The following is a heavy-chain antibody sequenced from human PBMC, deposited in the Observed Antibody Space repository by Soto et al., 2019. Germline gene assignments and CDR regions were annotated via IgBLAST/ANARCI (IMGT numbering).Heavy chain of an antibody. V-gene: IGHV1-18*01. D-gene: IGHD2-15*01. J-gene: IGHJ6*02. CDR2: ISAYNGNT. CDR1: GYTFTSYG. Sequence: QVQLVQSGAEVKKPGASVKVSCKASGYTFTSYGISWVRQAPGQGLEWMGWISAYNGNTNYAQKLQGRVTMTTDTSTSTAYMELRSLRADDTAVYYCARDSGHCSGGSCSKVGYYYYGMDVWGQGTTVTVSS. CDR3: ARDSGHCSGGSCSKVGYYYYGMDV.